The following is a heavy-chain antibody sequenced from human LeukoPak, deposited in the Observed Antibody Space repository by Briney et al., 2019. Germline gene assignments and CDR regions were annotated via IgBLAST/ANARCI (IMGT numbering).Heavy chain of an antibody. J-gene: IGHJ5*02. CDR2: IIPILGIA. CDR1: GGTFSSYA. V-gene: IGHV1-69*04. Sequence: SVKVSCKASGGTFSSYAISWGRQAPGQGLEWMGRIIPILGIANYAQKFQGRVTITADKSTSTAYMELSSLRSEDTAVYYCAREPNIVGATTGWFDPWGQGTLVTVSS. D-gene: IGHD1-26*01. CDR3: AREPNIVGATTGWFDP.